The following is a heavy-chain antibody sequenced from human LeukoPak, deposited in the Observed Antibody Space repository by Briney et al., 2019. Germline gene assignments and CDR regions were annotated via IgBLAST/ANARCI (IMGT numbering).Heavy chain of an antibody. CDR1: GGSISSGDYY. CDR2: IYYSGST. Sequence: PSETLSLTCTVSGGSISSGDYYWSWIRQPPGKGLEWIGYIYYSGSTYYNPSLKSRVTISVDTSKNQFSLKLSSVTAADTAVYYCARSNGIPAALLSYWGQGTLVTVSS. D-gene: IGHD2-2*01. V-gene: IGHV4-30-4*08. J-gene: IGHJ4*02. CDR3: ARSNGIPAALLSY.